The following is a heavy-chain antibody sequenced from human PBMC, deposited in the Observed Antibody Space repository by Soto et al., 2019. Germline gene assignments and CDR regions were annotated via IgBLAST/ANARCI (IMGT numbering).Heavy chain of an antibody. J-gene: IGHJ1*01. CDR1: GGSISSTTYY. Sequence: QVQLQESGPGLVKTSETLSLTCTVSGGSISSTTYYWSWIRQPPGKGLEWVGYIYYTGVTFYNPSLTSRLSISLDTSKNQFSLRLTSVTAADTAVYYCARAVQGSDWYFDRWGQGTLVTVSS. V-gene: IGHV4-30-4*01. CDR2: IYYTGVT. CDR3: ARAVQGSDWYFDR. D-gene: IGHD3-9*01.